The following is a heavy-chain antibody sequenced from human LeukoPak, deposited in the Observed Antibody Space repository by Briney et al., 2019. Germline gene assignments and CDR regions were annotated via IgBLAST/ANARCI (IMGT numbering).Heavy chain of an antibody. J-gene: IGHJ3*02. CDR2: ISSSSSTI. CDR1: GFTFSSYS. V-gene: IGHV3-48*01. D-gene: IGHD3-3*01. Sequence: PGGSLRLSCAASGFTFSSYSTNWVRQAPGKGLEWVSYISSSSSTIYYADSVKGRFTISRDNAKNSLYLQMNSLRAEDTAVYYCARDGTYDFWSGYDAFDIWGQGTMVTVSS. CDR3: ARDGTYDFWSGYDAFDI.